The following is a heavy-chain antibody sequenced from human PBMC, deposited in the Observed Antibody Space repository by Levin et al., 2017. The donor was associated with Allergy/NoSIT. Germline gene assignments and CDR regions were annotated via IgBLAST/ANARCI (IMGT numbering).Heavy chain of an antibody. J-gene: IGHJ4*02. CDR3: TKGVFDS. Sequence: LSLTCVASGFTFSNSGMNWVRRAPGKGLEWVSLMSGINDATFYADSVKGRFTISRDNSRTTLYLQMNSLRAEDTAVYYCTKGVFDSWGQGTLVTVSA. CDR1: GFTFSNSG. V-gene: IGHV3-23*01. CDR2: MSGINDAT.